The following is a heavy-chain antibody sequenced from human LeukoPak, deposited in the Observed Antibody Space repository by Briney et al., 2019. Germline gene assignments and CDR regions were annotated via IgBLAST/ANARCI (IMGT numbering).Heavy chain of an antibody. Sequence: KTGGSLRLSCTGSGFTFSSYTMKWVRQAPGKGLEWVSPISSSGSAIYYAESLTGRFTVSREHDRKLLYLQMESLRVEDTAVYFCARIGCAGGNCPKDGRALGGYWGQGTLVTVSS. V-gene: IGHV3-21*01. CDR2: ISSSGSAI. CDR3: ARIGCAGGNCPKDGRALGGY. CDR1: GFTFSSYT. D-gene: IGHD3-16*01. J-gene: IGHJ4*02.